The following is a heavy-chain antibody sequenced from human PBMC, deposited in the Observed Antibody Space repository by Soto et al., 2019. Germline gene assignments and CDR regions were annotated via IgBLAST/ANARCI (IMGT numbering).Heavy chain of an antibody. CDR1: GYTFTSSS. D-gene: IGHD3-22*01. J-gene: IGHJ4*02. CDR3: ARAPPLTYYYHSSGYYFDY. CDR2: INVYNGNT. Sequence: ASVKVSCKASGYTFTSSSIGWVRQAPGQGLEWMGWINVYNGNTKYAQQLQGRVTLTTDTSTSTAYMDLRSLRSDDTAVYYCARAPPLTYYYHSSGYYFDYWGQGTLVTVS. V-gene: IGHV1-18*04.